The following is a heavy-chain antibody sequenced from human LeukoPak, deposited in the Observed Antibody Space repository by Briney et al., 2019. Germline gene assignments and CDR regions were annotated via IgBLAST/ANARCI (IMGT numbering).Heavy chain of an antibody. CDR1: GYPFSGYY. V-gene: IGHV1-2*02. CDR2: INPNSGGT. Sequence: ASVKVSCKASGYPFSGYYMHWVRQATGQGREWLGWINPNSGGTNYAQKFQDRVTMTRDASVRTAYMELTSLTSDDTAVYYCAREIDTYSGSYFNYWGQGTLVTVSS. J-gene: IGHJ4*02. CDR3: AREIDTYSGSYFNY. D-gene: IGHD1-26*01.